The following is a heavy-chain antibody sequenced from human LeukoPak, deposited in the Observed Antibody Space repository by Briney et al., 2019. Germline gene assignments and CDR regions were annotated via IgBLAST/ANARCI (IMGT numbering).Heavy chain of an antibody. CDR3: ARDGYYDSSGHEY. D-gene: IGHD3-22*01. CDR2: IYYSGST. J-gene: IGHJ4*02. Sequence: SETLSLTCTVSGGSISSYYWSWIRQPPGKGLEWIGYIYYSGSTNYNPSLKSRVTISVDTSKNQFSLKLSSVTAADTAVYYCARDGYYDSSGHEYWGQGTLVTVSS. V-gene: IGHV4-59*12. CDR1: GGSISSYY.